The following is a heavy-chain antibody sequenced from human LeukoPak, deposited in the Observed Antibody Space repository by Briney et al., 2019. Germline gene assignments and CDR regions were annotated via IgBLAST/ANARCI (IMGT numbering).Heavy chain of an antibody. Sequence: GGSLRLSCAASGFTFSSYAMHWVRQAPGKGLEWVAVISYDGSNKYYADSVKGRFTISRDNSKNTLYLQMNSLRAEDTAVYYCARCPPTNYYDSSGYHELDYWGQGTLVTVSS. V-gene: IGHV3-30-3*01. CDR1: GFTFSSYA. CDR3: ARCPPTNYYDSSGYHELDY. J-gene: IGHJ4*02. CDR2: ISYDGSNK. D-gene: IGHD3-22*01.